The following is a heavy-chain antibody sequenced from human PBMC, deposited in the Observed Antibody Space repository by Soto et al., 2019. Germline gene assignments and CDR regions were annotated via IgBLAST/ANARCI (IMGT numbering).Heavy chain of an antibody. CDR2: LNHSGST. J-gene: IGHJ4*02. CDR3: ARGRHARDSSGYSPDDDFDY. Sequence: SETLSLTCAVYGGSFSGYYWSWIRQPPGKGLEWTGELNHSGSTNYNPSLKSRVTIAVDTSKNHFYLKLSSVTAADTAVYYCARGRHARDSSGYSPDDDFDYWGQGTLVTVSS. V-gene: IGHV4-34*01. CDR1: GGSFSGYY. D-gene: IGHD3-22*01.